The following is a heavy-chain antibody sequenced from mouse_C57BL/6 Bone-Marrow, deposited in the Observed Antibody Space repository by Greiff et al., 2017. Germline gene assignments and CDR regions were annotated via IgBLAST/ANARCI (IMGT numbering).Heavy chain of an antibody. Sequence: EVKLMESGAELVRPGASVKLSCTASGFNIKDDYMPWVKQRPEQGLEWIGWIDPENGDTESASKFQGKATITADTSSNTAYLQLSSLTSEDTAVYYCTTSGGYLFAYWGQGTLVTVSA. V-gene: IGHV14-4*01. CDR2: IDPENGDT. J-gene: IGHJ3*01. CDR3: TTSGGYLFAY. CDR1: GFNIKDDY. D-gene: IGHD2-2*01.